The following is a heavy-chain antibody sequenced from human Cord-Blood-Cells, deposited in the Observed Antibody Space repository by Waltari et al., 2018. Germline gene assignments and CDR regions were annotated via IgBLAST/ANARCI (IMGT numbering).Heavy chain of an antibody. Sequence: QVQLVQSGAGVKKLGSWVRVSCKSSGGTSATYAISGVRQAPGQGLEWMGGIIPIFGTANYAQKFQGRVTITADESTSTAYMELSSLRSEDTAVYYCARVGSGDLLTDAFDIWGQGTMVTVSS. D-gene: IGHD3-10*01. CDR3: ARVGSGDLLTDAFDI. J-gene: IGHJ3*02. V-gene: IGHV1-69*01. CDR2: IIPIFGTA. CDR1: GGTSATYA.